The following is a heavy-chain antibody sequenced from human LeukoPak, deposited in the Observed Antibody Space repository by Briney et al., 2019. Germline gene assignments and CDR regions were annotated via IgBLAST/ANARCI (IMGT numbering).Heavy chain of an antibody. V-gene: IGHV4-59*01. CDR3: ASLKYDSSGYYYDY. J-gene: IGHJ4*02. CDR2: IYYSGST. CDR1: GDSMNTYY. D-gene: IGHD3-22*01. Sequence: SETLSLTCTVSGDSMNTYYWSWIRQPPGKGLEWIGYIYYSGSTNYNPSLRSRVTISIDTSRNQFSLNVRSVTAADTAVYYCASLKYDSSGYYYDYWGQGTLVTVSS.